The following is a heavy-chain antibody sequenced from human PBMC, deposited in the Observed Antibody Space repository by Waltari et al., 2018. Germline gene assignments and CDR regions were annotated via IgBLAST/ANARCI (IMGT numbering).Heavy chain of an antibody. J-gene: IGHJ2*01. CDR1: RYGFRSFW. CDR2: IYPGHSDT. Sequence: EVQLVQSGAEVKKPGESLNISCQGSRYGFRSFWNAWVRQMPGKGLEWMGSIYPGHSDTRYSPSFQGQVTISADKSINTAYLQWSSLRASDTAIYFCARRGLGIEPADWYFDLWGRGTLVIVS. V-gene: IGHV5-51*01. D-gene: IGHD6-13*01. CDR3: ARRGLGIEPADWYFDL.